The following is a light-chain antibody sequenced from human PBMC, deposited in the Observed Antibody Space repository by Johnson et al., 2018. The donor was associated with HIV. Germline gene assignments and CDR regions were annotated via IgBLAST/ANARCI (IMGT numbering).Light chain of an antibody. CDR2: DND. CDR1: SSNIGNIY. CDR3: GTWDNSLSTGAV. Sequence: QSVLTQPPSVSAAPGQKVTISCSGSSSNIGNIYVSWYQQLPGTAPKLLIYDNDKRPSGIPDRFSGSKSGTSATLGITGLQTGDEADYYCGTWDNSLSTGAVFGTATKVIVL. J-gene: IGLJ1*01. V-gene: IGLV1-51*01.